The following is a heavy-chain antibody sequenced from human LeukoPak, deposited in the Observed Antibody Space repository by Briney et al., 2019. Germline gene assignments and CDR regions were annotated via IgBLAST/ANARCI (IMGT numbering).Heavy chain of an antibody. Sequence: PSETLSLTCAVSGDYIISSSYYWGWIRQSPGTGLEWIGDIYHSGRTYYNPSLKSRVAISIDTSKNQFSLRLRSMTAADTAVFYCARRRYYDSTGYFEWGRGTLVTVSS. J-gene: IGHJ1*01. CDR1: GDYIISSSYY. CDR3: ARRRYYDSTGYFE. V-gene: IGHV4-39*01. CDR2: IYHSGRT. D-gene: IGHD3-22*01.